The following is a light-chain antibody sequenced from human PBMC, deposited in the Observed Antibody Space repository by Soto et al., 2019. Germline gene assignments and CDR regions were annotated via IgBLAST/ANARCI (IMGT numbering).Light chain of an antibody. J-gene: IGKJ1*01. CDR1: QSLGGK. CDR3: QEYSNWPPWT. Sequence: IVMTHWSDTTALFLGDKAILXXXXSQSLGGKLAWYQQNPGQGPRLLIFRASSRASGVPARFSASGSGTEFTLTISGLQSEDFAIYYCQEYSNWPPWTFGPGTKVDIK. CDR2: RAS. V-gene: IGKV3-15*01.